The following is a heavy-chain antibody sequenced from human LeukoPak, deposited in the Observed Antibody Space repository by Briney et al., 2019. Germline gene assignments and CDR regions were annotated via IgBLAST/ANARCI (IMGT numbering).Heavy chain of an antibody. Sequence: SETLSLTCTVSGGSISSHYWSWIRQPAGKGLEWIGRIYTSGSTNYNPSLKSRVTMSVDTSKNQFSLKLSSVTAADTAVYYCARVSYYYGSESYLVDYWGQGTLVTVSS. J-gene: IGHJ4*02. V-gene: IGHV4-4*07. CDR3: ARVSYYYGSESYLVDY. CDR1: GGSISSHY. CDR2: IYTSGST. D-gene: IGHD3-10*01.